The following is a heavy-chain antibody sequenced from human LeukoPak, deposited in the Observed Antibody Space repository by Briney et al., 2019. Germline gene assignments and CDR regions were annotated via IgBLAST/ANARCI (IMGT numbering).Heavy chain of an antibody. J-gene: IGHJ4*02. CDR1: GFTFSSYG. V-gene: IGHV3-33*01. D-gene: IGHD5-18*01. CDR3: ARDVGYFRFDY. CDR2: IWYDGSKK. Sequence: GGSLRLSCAASGFTFSSYGMHWVRQAPGKGLEWVAVIWYDGSKKYYADSVKGRFTISRDKSKNTLYLQMNSLRAEDTAVYYCARDVGYFRFDYWGQGTLVTVSS.